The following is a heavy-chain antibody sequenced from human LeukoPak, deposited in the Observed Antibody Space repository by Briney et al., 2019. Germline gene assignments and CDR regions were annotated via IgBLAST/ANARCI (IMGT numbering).Heavy chain of an antibody. CDR2: IRGSGSTT. V-gene: IGHV3-23*01. J-gene: IGHJ5*02. D-gene: IGHD5-12*01. CDR1: GFTFANYA. CDR3: AKGAADIVAIPFDP. Sequence: PGGSLRLSCTTSGFTFANYAMTWVRQAPGKGLEWVSGIRGSGSTTHYADSVKGRFIISRDNSRNTLYLQMNSLRAEDTAIYYCAKGAADIVAIPFDPWGQGSLATVSS.